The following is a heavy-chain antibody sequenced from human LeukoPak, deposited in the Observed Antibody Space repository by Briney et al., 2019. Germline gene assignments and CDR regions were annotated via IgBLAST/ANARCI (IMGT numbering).Heavy chain of an antibody. CDR1: GGSISGYY. V-gene: IGHV4-59*01. CDR3: ARVKVRPEVYYYYGMDV. J-gene: IGHJ6*02. CDR2: ISYSGST. Sequence: SETLSLTCTVSGGSISGYYWSWIRQPPGKGLECIAYISYSGSTNYNPSLKSRVAISVDTSKNQFSLKLNSVTAADTAVYYCARVKVRPEVYYYYGMDVWGQGTTVTVSS.